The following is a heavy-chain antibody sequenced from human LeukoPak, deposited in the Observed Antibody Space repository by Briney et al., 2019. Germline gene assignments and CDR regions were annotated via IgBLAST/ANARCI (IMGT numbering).Heavy chain of an antibody. D-gene: IGHD6-13*01. Sequence: SVKVSCKASGGTFSSYAISWVRQAPGQGLEWMGGIIPMFGTANYAQKFHGRVTITTDESTSTVYMELSSLRSEDTAVYYCARDSKQQLVDYWGQGTLVTVSS. CDR3: ARDSKQQLVDY. CDR1: GGTFSSYA. V-gene: IGHV1-69*05. CDR2: IIPMFGTA. J-gene: IGHJ4*02.